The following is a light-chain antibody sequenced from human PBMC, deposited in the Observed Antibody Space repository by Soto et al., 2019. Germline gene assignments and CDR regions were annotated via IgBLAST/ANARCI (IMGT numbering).Light chain of an antibody. V-gene: IGKV3D-20*02. CDR3: QQRSNWPGT. CDR1: QTVRNNY. Sequence: EFVLTQSPGTLSLSPGGRATLSCRASQTVRNNYLAWYQQKPGQAPRLLIYDASSRATGIPDRFSGGGSGTDFTLTISRLEPEDFAVYYCQQRSNWPGTFGGGTKVDIK. CDR2: DAS. J-gene: IGKJ4*01.